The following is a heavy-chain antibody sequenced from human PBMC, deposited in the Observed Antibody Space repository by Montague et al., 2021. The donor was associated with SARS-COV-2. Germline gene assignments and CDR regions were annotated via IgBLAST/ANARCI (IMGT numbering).Heavy chain of an antibody. D-gene: IGHD3-16*01. V-gene: IGHV4-59*01. J-gene: IGHJ4*02. CDR3: ARVTLGGRDGRTRQYDGLDS. Sequence: SETLSLTCTVSGGSISRYFWNWIRQTPGKGLEWMGYVHDIESSIYNPSLQSRITILLDTPKNQFSLRLNAVTAADTAVYYCARVTLGGRDGRTRQYDGLDSGGQGILGTGSS. CDR2: VHDIESS. CDR1: GGSISRYF.